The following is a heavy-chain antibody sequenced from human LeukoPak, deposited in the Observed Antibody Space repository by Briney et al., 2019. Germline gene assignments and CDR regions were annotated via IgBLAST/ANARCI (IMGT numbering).Heavy chain of an antibody. CDR3: AKGNNTISFNFDY. Sequence: GGSLRLSCTVSGFTFREFSMHWVRQAPGKGLQWVGLVSGDGGVTHYPDSVKGRFTISRDNNQNSLYLQMNGLTVEDSAFYYCAKGNNTISFNFDYWGQGTLVTVSS. V-gene: IGHV3-43*02. CDR1: GFTFREFS. CDR2: VSGDGGVT. J-gene: IGHJ4*02. D-gene: IGHD2-2*01.